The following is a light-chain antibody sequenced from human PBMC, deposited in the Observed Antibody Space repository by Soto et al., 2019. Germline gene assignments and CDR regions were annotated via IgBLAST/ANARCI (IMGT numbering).Light chain of an antibody. CDR2: GAY. V-gene: IGKV3D-20*02. CDR3: KQHFNGPIT. CDR1: QSVSSSY. J-gene: IGKJ5*01. Sequence: EIVLTQSPGTPSLSPGERATLSCRASQSVSSSYLAWYQQKPGQAHRLLIYGAYNRATGIQARFSGSGSGTDFTLTIRSLEPEDFAVYYCKQHFNGPITFGQGTRLEIK.